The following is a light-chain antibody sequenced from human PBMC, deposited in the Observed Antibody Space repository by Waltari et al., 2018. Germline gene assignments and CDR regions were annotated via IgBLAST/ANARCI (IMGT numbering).Light chain of an antibody. CDR3: QQSYSTPYT. CDR2: AAS. J-gene: IGKJ2*01. Sequence: TCRASQSISSYLNWYQQKPGKALKLLIYAASSLQSGVPSRFSGSGSGTDFTLTISSLQPEDFATYYCQQSYSTPYTFGQGTKLEIK. CDR1: QSISSY. V-gene: IGKV1-39*01.